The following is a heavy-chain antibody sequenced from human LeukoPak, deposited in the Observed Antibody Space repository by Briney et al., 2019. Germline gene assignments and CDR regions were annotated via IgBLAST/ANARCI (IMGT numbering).Heavy chain of an antibody. D-gene: IGHD6-13*01. Sequence: SETLSLTCTVSGYSISSGYYWGWIRQPPGKGLEWIGSIYHSGSTYYNPSLKSRVTISVDTSKNQFSLKLSSVTAADTAGYYCARGDGGGMGGIAAAIFFDYWGQGTLVTVSS. J-gene: IGHJ4*02. V-gene: IGHV4-38-2*02. CDR2: IYHSGST. CDR1: GYSISSGYY. CDR3: ARGDGGGMGGIAAAIFFDY.